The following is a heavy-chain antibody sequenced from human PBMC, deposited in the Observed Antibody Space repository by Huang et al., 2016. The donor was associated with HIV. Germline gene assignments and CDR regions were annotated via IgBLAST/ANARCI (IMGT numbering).Heavy chain of an antibody. CDR2: IIPTLGTA. CDR1: GGSFRNFA. J-gene: IGHJ4*02. D-gene: IGHD3-22*01. CDR3: ATVDYYDTSGPQRGYFDN. Sequence: QVQLVQSGAEVKKPGSSVKVSCKASGGSFRNFAIGWVRQAPGQGLEWRGGIIPTLGTANHEQKFQGRVTIIADESTSTAYMELSSLRSEDTAVYYCATVDYYDTSGPQRGYFDNWGQGTLVTVSS. V-gene: IGHV1-69*01.